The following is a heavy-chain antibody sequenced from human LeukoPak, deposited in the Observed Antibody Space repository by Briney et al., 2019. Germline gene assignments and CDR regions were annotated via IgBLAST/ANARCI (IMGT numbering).Heavy chain of an antibody. J-gene: IGHJ5*02. CDR3: AKTQGGSFYYSSHFHYISFDP. Sequence: PGGSLRLSCAATGFTFSNSAMSWVRQAPGKGLEWVSAVSGSGGSTYYADSVKGRFTISRDNSQNTLSLQMNSLRAEDTAVYHCAKTQGGSFYYSSHFHYISFDPWGQGTLVT. D-gene: IGHD3-10*01. CDR2: VSGSGGST. V-gene: IGHV3-23*01. CDR1: GFTFSNSA.